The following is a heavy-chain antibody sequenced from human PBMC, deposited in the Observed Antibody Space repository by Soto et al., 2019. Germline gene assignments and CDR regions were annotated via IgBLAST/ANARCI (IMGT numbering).Heavy chain of an antibody. CDR3: ARHEAPSGWYFDY. CDR2: IYYSGST. V-gene: IGHV4-59*08. CDR1: GGSIRSYY. Sequence: SETLSLTCTVSGGSIRSYYWSWIRQPPGKGLEWIGYIYYSGSTNYNPSLKSRVTISVDTSKNQFSLKLSSVTAADTAVYYCARHEAPSGWYFDYWGQGTLVTVSS. J-gene: IGHJ4*02. D-gene: IGHD6-19*01.